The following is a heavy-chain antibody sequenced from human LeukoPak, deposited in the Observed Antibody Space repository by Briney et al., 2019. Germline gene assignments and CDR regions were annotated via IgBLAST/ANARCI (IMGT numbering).Heavy chain of an antibody. CDR3: ARGSMVRGVIIRYFDY. Sequence: SETLSLTCTVSGGSISSYYWSWIRQPPGKGLEWIGYIYYSGSTNYNPSLKSRVTISVDTSKNQFSLKLSSVTAADTAVYYCARGSMVRGVIIRYFDYWGQGTLVTVSS. D-gene: IGHD3-10*01. J-gene: IGHJ4*02. CDR1: GGSISSYY. CDR2: IYYSGST. V-gene: IGHV4-59*01.